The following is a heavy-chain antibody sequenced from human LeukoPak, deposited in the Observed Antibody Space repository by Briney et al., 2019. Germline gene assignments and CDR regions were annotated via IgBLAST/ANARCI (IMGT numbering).Heavy chain of an antibody. CDR1: GGSISSYY. Sequence: SETLSLTCTVSGGSISSYYWSWIRQPPGKGLEWIGYIYYSASTNYNPSLKSRVTISVDTSKNQFSLKLSSVTAADTAVYYCARSGGYSGYYDYWGQGTLVTVSS. J-gene: IGHJ4*02. D-gene: IGHD5-12*01. CDR2: IYYSAST. CDR3: ARSGGYSGYYDY. V-gene: IGHV4-59*01.